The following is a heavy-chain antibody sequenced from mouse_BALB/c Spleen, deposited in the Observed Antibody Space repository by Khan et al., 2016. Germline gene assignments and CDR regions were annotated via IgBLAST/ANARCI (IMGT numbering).Heavy chain of an antibody. CDR1: GYTFTNYG. CDR2: INTYSGES. D-gene: IGHD1-1*01. Sequence: QIQLVQSGPELKKPGKTVKISCKASGYTFTNYGMNWVKQAPGKGLKWMGWINTYSGESTYADDFKGRVAFSLETSAKTAYLKITNLKNEYTATYFCARYRYYYGRSRYFDVGGAGTTVTVSS. CDR3: ARYRYYYGRSRYFDV. J-gene: IGHJ1*01. V-gene: IGHV9-3-1*01.